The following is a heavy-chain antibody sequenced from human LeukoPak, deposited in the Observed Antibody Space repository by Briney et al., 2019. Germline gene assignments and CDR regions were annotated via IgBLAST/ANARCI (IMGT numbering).Heavy chain of an antibody. CDR3: AKASITIFDYYYYYMDV. V-gene: IGHV3-23*01. CDR1: GFTFSSYA. Sequence: GGSLRLSCAASGFTFSSYAMSWVRQAPGKGLEWVSAISGSGGSTYYADSVKGRFTISRDNSKNTLYLQMNSLRAEDTAVYYCAKASITIFDYYYYYMDVWGKGTTVTVSS. J-gene: IGHJ6*03. D-gene: IGHD3-3*01. CDR2: ISGSGGST.